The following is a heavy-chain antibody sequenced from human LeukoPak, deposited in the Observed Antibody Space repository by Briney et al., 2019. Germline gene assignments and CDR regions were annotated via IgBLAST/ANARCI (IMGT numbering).Heavy chain of an antibody. J-gene: IGHJ4*02. V-gene: IGHV1-2*02. CDR1: GYTFTGYY. CDR2: INPNSGGT. CDR3: ARGVRGNYYGSGSYYMSPGYFDY. D-gene: IGHD3-10*01. Sequence: ASVKVSCKASGYTFTGYYMHWVRQAPGQGLEWMGWINPNSGGTNYAQKFQGRVTMTRDTSISTAYMELSRLRSDDTAVYYCARGVRGNYYGSGSYYMSPGYFDYWGQGTLVTVSS.